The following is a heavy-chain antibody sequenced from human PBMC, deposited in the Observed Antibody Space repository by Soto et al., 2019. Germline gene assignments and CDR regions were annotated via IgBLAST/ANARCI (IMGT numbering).Heavy chain of an antibody. CDR2: ISGSGGST. V-gene: IGHV3-23*01. CDR3: AKDHGYDFWSGYYRRWEYFDY. J-gene: IGHJ4*02. Sequence: PGGSLRLSCAASGFTFSSYAMSWVRQAPGKGLEWVSAISGSGGSTYYADSVKGRFTISRDNSKNTLYLQMNSLRAEDTAVYYCAKDHGYDFWSGYYRRWEYFDYWGQGTLVTVSS. D-gene: IGHD3-3*01. CDR1: GFTFSSYA.